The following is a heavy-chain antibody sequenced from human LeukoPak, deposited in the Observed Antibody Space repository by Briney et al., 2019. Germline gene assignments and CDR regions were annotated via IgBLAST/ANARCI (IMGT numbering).Heavy chain of an antibody. CDR1: GGSFSGYY. CDR2: INHSGST. Sequence: KPSETLSLTCAVYGGSFSGYYWSWIRQPPGKGLEWIGEINHSGSTNYNPSLKSRVTISVDTSKNQFSLKLSSVTAADTAVYYCARRVMGSSSWYNWFDPWGQGTLVTVSS. CDR3: ARRVMGSSSWYNWFDP. V-gene: IGHV4-34*01. D-gene: IGHD6-13*01. J-gene: IGHJ5*02.